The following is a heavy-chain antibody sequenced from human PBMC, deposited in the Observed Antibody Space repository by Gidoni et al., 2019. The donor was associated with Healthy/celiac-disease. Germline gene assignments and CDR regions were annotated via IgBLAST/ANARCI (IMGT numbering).Heavy chain of an antibody. V-gene: IGHV4-39*01. J-gene: IGHJ6*02. Sequence: QLQLQESGPGLVKPSETPSLTCTVSGGSISSSSYYWGWIRQPPGKGLEWIGSIYYSGSTYYNPSLKSRVTISVDTSKNQFSLKLSSVTAADTAVYYCAKRGPYYYYGMDVWGQGTTVTVSS. CDR1: GGSISSSSYY. CDR2: IYYSGST. CDR3: AKRGPYYYYGMDV.